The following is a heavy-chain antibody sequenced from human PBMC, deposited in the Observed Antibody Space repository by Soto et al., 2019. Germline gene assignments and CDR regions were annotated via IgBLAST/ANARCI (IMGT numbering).Heavy chain of an antibody. D-gene: IGHD2-2*02. V-gene: IGHV1-2*02. CDR1: GYTFSGYY. CDR2: INPNSGGT. J-gene: IGHJ6*02. Sequence: ASVKVSCKASGYTFSGYYIQWLRQAPGQGLEWIGWINPNSGGTNYAQKFQGRVTVTRDTPTSTAYMELSRLTSDDTAVYYCARSLTEGYCTITGCYTRPLYGMDVWGQGTTVTVYS. CDR3: ARSLTEGYCTITGCYTRPLYGMDV.